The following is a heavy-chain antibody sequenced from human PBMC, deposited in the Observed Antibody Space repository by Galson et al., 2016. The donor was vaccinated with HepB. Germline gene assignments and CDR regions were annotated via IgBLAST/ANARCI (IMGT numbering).Heavy chain of an antibody. CDR3: ATSLSLRGVTFIDS. CDR2: ISYSGST. Sequence: SETLSLTCTVSGVSIDAYYWTWVRQPPGKGLEWIGHISYSGSTNRSPSLMSRVTISLDTSTMQFSLRLTSVTAADTAVYYCATSLSLRGVTFIDSWGQGTLVTVSS. CDR1: GVSIDAYY. D-gene: IGHD3-10*01. V-gene: IGHV4-59*08. J-gene: IGHJ4*02.